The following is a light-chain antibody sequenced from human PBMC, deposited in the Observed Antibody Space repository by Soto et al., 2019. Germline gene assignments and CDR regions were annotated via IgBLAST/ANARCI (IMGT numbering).Light chain of an antibody. Sequence: QSALNQPPSASGSPGQSVAISCTGTSSDIGSYVFVSWYQQHPGKAPKLLIYEVTKRPSGVPDRFSGSKSGNTASLTVSGLQVEDEADYYCSIFAGGNSVIFGGGTKLTVL. V-gene: IGLV2-8*01. CDR2: EVT. CDR3: SIFAGGNSVI. CDR1: SSDIGSYVF. J-gene: IGLJ2*01.